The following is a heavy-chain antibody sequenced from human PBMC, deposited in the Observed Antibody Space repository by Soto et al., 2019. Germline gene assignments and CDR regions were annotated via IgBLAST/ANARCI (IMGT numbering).Heavy chain of an antibody. J-gene: IGHJ4*02. V-gene: IGHV3-30-3*01. D-gene: IGHD3-16*01. Sequence: ESGGGVVQPGRSLRLSCAASGFTFSSYAMHWVRQAPGKGLEWVAVISYDGSNKYYADSVKGRFTISRDNSKNTLYLQMNSLRAEDTAVYYCASAYEGDYFDAWGQGTLVTVSS. CDR1: GFTFSSYA. CDR2: ISYDGSNK. CDR3: ASAYEGDYFDA.